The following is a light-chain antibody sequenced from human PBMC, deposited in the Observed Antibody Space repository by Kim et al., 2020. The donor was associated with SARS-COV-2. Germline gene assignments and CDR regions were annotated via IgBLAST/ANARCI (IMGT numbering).Light chain of an antibody. Sequence: DIQMTQFPSFVSASVGDRVNITCRASQSINNYLAWHQQKPGKAPKLLMYKASSLEGGVPSRFSGSGSGTEFTLTINSLQPDDFATYYWQQCNNLWTFGQGTKVDIK. CDR2: KAS. CDR1: QSINNY. V-gene: IGKV1-5*03. CDR3: QQCNNLWT. J-gene: IGKJ1*01.